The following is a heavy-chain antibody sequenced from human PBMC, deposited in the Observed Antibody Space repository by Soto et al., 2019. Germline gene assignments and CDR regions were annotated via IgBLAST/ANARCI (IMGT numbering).Heavy chain of an antibody. Sequence: SLRLSCAASGFTFSSSSMNWVRQAPGKGLEWVSINHTLSTTMYYADSVRGRFTISIDNAKNSLYLQLNSLRAEDTAIYYXXXXXXXXXXXXWXXXTLVTVSS. V-gene: IGHV3-48*01. CDR1: GFTFSSSS. CDR2: NHTLSTTM. J-gene: IGHJ1*01. CDR3: XXXXXXXXXXX.